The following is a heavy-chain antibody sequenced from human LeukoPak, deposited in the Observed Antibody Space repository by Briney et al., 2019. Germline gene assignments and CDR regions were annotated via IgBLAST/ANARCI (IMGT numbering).Heavy chain of an antibody. Sequence: PSETLSLTCTVSGGSVSSGSDYWTWIRLPPGKGLEWIGYIYYSGNTHYNPSLKSLVTISVDMSKNQFSLKMTSVTAADTAMYYCARGKGTAAAYYYYGMDVWGQGTTVTVSS. D-gene: IGHD6-13*01. CDR2: IYYSGNT. V-gene: IGHV4-61*01. CDR1: GGSVSSGSDY. CDR3: ARGKGTAAAYYYYGMDV. J-gene: IGHJ6*02.